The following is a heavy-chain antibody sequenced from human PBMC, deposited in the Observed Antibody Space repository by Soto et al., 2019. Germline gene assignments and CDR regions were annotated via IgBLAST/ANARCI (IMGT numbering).Heavy chain of an antibody. V-gene: IGHV3-23*01. CDR3: AKDKSRGVTVTPDY. CDR1: GFTSSSYA. Sequence: EVQLLESGGGLVQPGGSLRLSCAVSGFTSSSYAMSWVRQAPGKGPEWVSSISGAGGVTHYADSVRGRFTISRDNSKNTLYLQMNSLRAEDTAVYYCAKDKSRGVTVTPDYWGQGTLVTVSS. D-gene: IGHD4-17*01. CDR2: ISGAGGVT. J-gene: IGHJ4*02.